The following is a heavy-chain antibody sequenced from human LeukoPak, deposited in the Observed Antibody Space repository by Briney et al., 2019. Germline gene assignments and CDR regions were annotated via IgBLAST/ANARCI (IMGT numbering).Heavy chain of an antibody. CDR2: ISGSGGST. CDR1: GFTFSSYA. Sequence: GGSLRLSCAASGFTFSSYAMSWVRQAPGKGLEWVSAISGSGGSTYYADSVKGRFTISRDNSKNTLYLQMNSLRAEDTAVYYCAKTPLRGAATVTTPACHFQHWGQGTLVTVSS. CDR3: AKTPLRGAATVTTPACHFQH. D-gene: IGHD4-17*01. V-gene: IGHV3-23*01. J-gene: IGHJ1*01.